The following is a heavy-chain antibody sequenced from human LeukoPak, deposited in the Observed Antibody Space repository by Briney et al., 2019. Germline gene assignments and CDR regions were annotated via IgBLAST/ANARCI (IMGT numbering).Heavy chain of an antibody. J-gene: IGHJ4*02. V-gene: IGHV3-30*18. CDR3: AKDREWLLHRGGFDY. CDR1: GFTFSSYG. Sequence: PTGGSLRLSCAASGFTFSSYGMHWVRQAPGKGLEWVAVISYDGSNKYYADSVKGRFTISRDNSKNTLYLQMNSLRAEDTAVYYCAKDREWLLHRGGFDYWGQGTLVTVSS. D-gene: IGHD5-12*01. CDR2: ISYDGSNK.